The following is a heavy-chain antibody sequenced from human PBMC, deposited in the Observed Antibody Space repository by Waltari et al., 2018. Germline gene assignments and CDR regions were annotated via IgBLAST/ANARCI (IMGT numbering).Heavy chain of an antibody. J-gene: IGHJ4*02. CDR3: AREGTIFGVVTRPFDY. D-gene: IGHD3-3*01. V-gene: IGHV4-30-2*01. Sequence: QLQLQESGSGLVKPSQTLSLTCAVSGGSISSGGYSWSWIRQPPGKGLEWIGYIYHSGSTYYNPSLKSRVTISVDTSKNQFSLKLSSVTAADTAVYYCAREGTIFGVVTRPFDYWGQGTLVTVSS. CDR2: IYHSGST. CDR1: GGSISSGGYS.